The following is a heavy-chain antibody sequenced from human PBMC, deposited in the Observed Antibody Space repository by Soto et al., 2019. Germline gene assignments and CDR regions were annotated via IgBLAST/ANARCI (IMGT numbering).Heavy chain of an antibody. D-gene: IGHD6-13*01. J-gene: IGHJ4*02. CDR2: ISYSRGNT. V-gene: IGHV3-23*01. Sequence: GGSLRLSCEASGFTFGSYAMTWVRQAPGKGLEWVSSISYSRGNTYYADSVKGRFTISRDNSKNTLFLQMNSLSVEDTAIYYCARIIVAAGTDYWGQGTPVTVSS. CDR1: GFTFGSYA. CDR3: ARIIVAAGTDY.